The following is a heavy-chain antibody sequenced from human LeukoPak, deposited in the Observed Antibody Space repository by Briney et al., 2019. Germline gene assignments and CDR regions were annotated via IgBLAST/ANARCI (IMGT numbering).Heavy chain of an antibody. CDR1: GYTFTSYD. D-gene: IGHD2-2*01. CDR3: ARGFLEYQLLNSPVHFDY. Sequence: ASVKVSCKASGYTFTSYDINWVRQATGQGLEWMGWMNPNSGNTGYAQKFQGRVTITRNTSISTAYMELSSLRSEDTAVYYCARGFLEYQLLNSPVHFDYWGQGTLVTVSS. V-gene: IGHV1-8*03. J-gene: IGHJ4*02. CDR2: MNPNSGNT.